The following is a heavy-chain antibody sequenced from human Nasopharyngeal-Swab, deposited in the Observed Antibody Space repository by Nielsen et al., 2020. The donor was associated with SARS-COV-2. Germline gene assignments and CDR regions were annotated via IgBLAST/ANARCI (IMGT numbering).Heavy chain of an antibody. CDR2: VKSKTDGGTT. J-gene: IGHJ3*02. Sequence: GESLKISCTASGFTFGDYAMSWVRQAPGKGLEWVGRVKSKTDGGTTHYAAPVKGRFTISRDDSKNTLYLQMNSLRAEDTAVYYCARDHDDYVWGSYRYDAFDIWGQGTMVTVSS. CDR3: ARDHDDYVWGSYRYDAFDI. V-gene: IGHV3-15*01. D-gene: IGHD3-16*02. CDR1: GFTFGDYA.